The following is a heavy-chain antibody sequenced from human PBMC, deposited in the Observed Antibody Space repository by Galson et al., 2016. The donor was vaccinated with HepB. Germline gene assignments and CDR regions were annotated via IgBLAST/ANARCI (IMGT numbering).Heavy chain of an antibody. Sequence: SLRLSCAASGLSVSDAYMNWVRQAPGKGLEWVSVLYAGGETYYADSLRGRFTISRDNSKNILYLQMNSLRVEDTAVYYCARDPSLRNGMNVWGQGNTVTVSS. V-gene: IGHV3-66*01. CDR2: LYAGGET. J-gene: IGHJ6*02. CDR3: ARDPSLRNGMNV. CDR1: GLSVSDAY.